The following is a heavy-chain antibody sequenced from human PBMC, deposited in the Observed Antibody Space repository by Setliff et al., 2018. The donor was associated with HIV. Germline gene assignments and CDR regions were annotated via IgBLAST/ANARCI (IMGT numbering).Heavy chain of an antibody. CDR3: ARGYNWNYVLAY. Sequence: ASVKVSCKASGYSFTTYYIHWMRQAPGQGLEWLAVINPGGGNTNYAQKFQGRVTVTRDTSTSTVYMELNSLRPEDTAVYYCARGYNWNYVLAYWGQGTLVTVSS. D-gene: IGHD1-7*01. CDR1: GYSFTTYY. CDR2: INPGGGNT. V-gene: IGHV1-46*01. J-gene: IGHJ4*02.